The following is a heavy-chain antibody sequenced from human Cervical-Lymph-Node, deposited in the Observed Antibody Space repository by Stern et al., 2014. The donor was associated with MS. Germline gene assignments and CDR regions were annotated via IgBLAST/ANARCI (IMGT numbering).Heavy chain of an antibody. Sequence: MQLVESGAEVKKPGSSMKVSCKASTDTFSNLAISWVRQAPGQGLEWLGGIIPCFGTANYARKVQDRLRITEDVSTSTVTMELSSLRSEDTAVYYCVRDQAGVAVYWGQGSLVTVSS. D-gene: IGHD6-19*01. J-gene: IGHJ4*02. CDR3: VRDQAGVAVY. CDR1: TDTFSNLA. V-gene: IGHV1-69*01. CDR2: IIPCFGTA.